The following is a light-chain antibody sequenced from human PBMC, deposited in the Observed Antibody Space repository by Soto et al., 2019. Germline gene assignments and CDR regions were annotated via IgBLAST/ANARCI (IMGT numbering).Light chain of an antibody. V-gene: IGKV1-5*01. Sequence: DIQMTQSPSTLSASVGDRVTITCRASQSISTWLAWYHQKPGKAPKLLISSASSLESGVPSRFSGSGSGTEFSLAIRSLQPDDFATYYCQQYNYYPYTFGEGTKLEIK. J-gene: IGKJ2*01. CDR2: SAS. CDR3: QQYNYYPYT. CDR1: QSISTW.